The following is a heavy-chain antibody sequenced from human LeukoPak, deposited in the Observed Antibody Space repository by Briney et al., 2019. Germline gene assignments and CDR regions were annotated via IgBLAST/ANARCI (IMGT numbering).Heavy chain of an antibody. V-gene: IGHV1-2*02. Sequence: ASVKVSCKASGYTFTGYYIYWVRQAPGQGLEWMGWINPNSGGTNYAQKFQGRVTTTRDTSISTAYMELSRLRSDDTAVYYCARSPLPGGDHELAEYYYYYYMDVWGKGTTVTISS. CDR2: INPNSGGT. D-gene: IGHD2-21*02. J-gene: IGHJ6*03. CDR1: GYTFTGYY. CDR3: ARSPLPGGDHELAEYYYYYYMDV.